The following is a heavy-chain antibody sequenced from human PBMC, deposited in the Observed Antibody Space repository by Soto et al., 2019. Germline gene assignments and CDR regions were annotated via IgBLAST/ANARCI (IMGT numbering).Heavy chain of an antibody. CDR2: ISSSSSYI. CDR3: ARGYCSSTSCRNFFDY. D-gene: IGHD2-2*01. Sequence: EVQLVESGGGLVKPGGSLRLSCAASGFTFSSYSMNWVRQAPGKGLEWVSSISSSSSYIYYADSVKGRFTISRDNAKNSLYLQMNSLRAEDTAVYYCARGYCSSTSCRNFFDYWGQGTLVTVSS. CDR1: GFTFSSYS. V-gene: IGHV3-21*01. J-gene: IGHJ4*02.